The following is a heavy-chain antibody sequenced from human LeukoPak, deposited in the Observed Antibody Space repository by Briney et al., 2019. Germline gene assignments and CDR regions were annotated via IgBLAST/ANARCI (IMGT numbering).Heavy chain of an antibody. D-gene: IGHD6-13*01. V-gene: IGHV3-23*01. CDR2: ISGSGGST. Sequence: PGGSLRLSCAASGFTFSSYAMSWVRQAPGKGLEWVSAISGSGGSTYYADSVKGRFTISRDNSKNTLYLQMNSLRAEDTAVYYCAKDKVEYGIAEYIDYWGQGTLVTVSS. J-gene: IGHJ4*02. CDR3: AKDKVEYGIAEYIDY. CDR1: GFTFSSYA.